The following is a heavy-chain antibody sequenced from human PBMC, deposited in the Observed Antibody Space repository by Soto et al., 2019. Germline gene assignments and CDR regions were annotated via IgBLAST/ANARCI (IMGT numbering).Heavy chain of an antibody. D-gene: IGHD4-4*01. J-gene: IGHJ5*02. V-gene: IGHV4-59*12. CDR3: ARLGNYYQSLDP. CDR1: GGSFSPNY. Sequence: QVQLQESGPGLVRPSETLSLTCTLSGGSFSPNYWSWLRQPPGKGLEWVGYIYYGGTTSYNPSLKGRVXXXLXXSKRQFSLRLSSVTAADPAVYYCARLGNYYQSLDPWGPGTLVTVSS. CDR2: IYYGGTT.